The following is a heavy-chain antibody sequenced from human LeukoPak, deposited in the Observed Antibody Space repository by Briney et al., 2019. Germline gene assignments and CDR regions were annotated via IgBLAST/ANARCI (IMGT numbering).Heavy chain of an antibody. CDR3: ARDKELSYYYGSGPVGY. D-gene: IGHD3-10*01. CDR1: GYTFTSYG. CDR2: ISAYNGNT. J-gene: IGHJ4*02. Sequence: ASVKVSCKASGYTFTSYGISWVRQAPGQGLEWMGWISAYNGNTNYAQKLQGRVTMTTDTSTSTAYMELRSLRSDDTAVYYCARDKELSYYYGSGPVGYWGQGTLVTVSS. V-gene: IGHV1-18*01.